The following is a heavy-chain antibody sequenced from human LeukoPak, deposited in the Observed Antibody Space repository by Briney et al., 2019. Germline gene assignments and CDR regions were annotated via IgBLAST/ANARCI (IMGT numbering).Heavy chain of an antibody. Sequence: ASVKVSCKASGGTFSSYAISWVRQAPGQGLEWMGRINPIFRTTNYAQKFQGRVTITTEQSTSKAYMELGSLRSEDTAVYYFARDIPGSSGYFNDAFDMWGQGTMVTVSS. D-gene: IGHD3-22*01. J-gene: IGHJ3*02. CDR2: INPIFRTT. V-gene: IGHV1-69*05. CDR3: ARDIPGSSGYFNDAFDM. CDR1: GGTFSSYA.